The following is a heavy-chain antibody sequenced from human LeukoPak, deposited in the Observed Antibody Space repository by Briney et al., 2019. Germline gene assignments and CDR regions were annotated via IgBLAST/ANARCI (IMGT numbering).Heavy chain of an antibody. CDR3: ARGAYCSSTSCYLRRSRFDP. Sequence: VASVKVSCKASGHTFTSYDINWVRQATGQGLEWMGWMNPNSGNTGYAQKFQGRVTMTRNTSISTAHMELSSLRSEDTAVYYCARGAYCSSTSCYLRRSRFDPWGQGTLVTVSS. V-gene: IGHV1-8*01. CDR2: MNPNSGNT. CDR1: GHTFTSYD. J-gene: IGHJ5*02. D-gene: IGHD2-2*01.